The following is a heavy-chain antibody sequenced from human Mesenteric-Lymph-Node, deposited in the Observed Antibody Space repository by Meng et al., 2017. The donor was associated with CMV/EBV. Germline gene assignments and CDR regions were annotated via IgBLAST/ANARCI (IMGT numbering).Heavy chain of an antibody. CDR2: ISSSSTYI. D-gene: IGHD6-13*01. V-gene: IGHV3-21*01. Sequence: GESLKISCAASGFIFDEYVMYWVRQGPGKSLEWVSSISSSSTYIYYADSVKGRFTISRDNAKNSLYLQMNSLRAEDTAVYYCARPWTAAGPWGQGTLVTVSS. J-gene: IGHJ5*02. CDR1: GFIFDEYV. CDR3: ARPWTAAGP.